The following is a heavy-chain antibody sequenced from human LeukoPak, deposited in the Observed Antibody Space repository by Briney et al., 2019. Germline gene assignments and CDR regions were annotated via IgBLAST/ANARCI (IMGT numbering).Heavy chain of an antibody. CDR1: GGSISTYY. CDR2: IYYSGST. J-gene: IGHJ4*02. V-gene: IGHV4-59*01. CDR3: ARLGYSGYVVDY. Sequence: IPSETLSLTCTVSGGSISTYYWSWIRQPPGKGLEWIGYIYYSGSTNYNPSLKSRVTISVDTSKNQFSLKLRSVTAADTAVYYCARLGYSGYVVDYWGQGTLVTVSS. D-gene: IGHD5-12*01.